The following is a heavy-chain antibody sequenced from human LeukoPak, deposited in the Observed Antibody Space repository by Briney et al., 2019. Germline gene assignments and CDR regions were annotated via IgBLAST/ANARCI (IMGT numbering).Heavy chain of an antibody. CDR1: GGSISSYY. Sequence: SETLSLTCTVSGGSISSYYWNWIRQPAGKGLEWIGRIYTSGSTNYNPSLKSRVTMSVDTSKNQLSLKLSSVTAADTAVYYCARDYYDSSGFDYWGQGTLVTVSS. J-gene: IGHJ4*02. D-gene: IGHD3-22*01. CDR2: IYTSGST. CDR3: ARDYYDSSGFDY. V-gene: IGHV4-4*07.